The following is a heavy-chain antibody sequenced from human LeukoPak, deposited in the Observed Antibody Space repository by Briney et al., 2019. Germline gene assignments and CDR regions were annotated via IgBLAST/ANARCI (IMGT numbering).Heavy chain of an antibody. D-gene: IGHD6-25*01. CDR3: ARAAAAADIPYSLDF. CDR2: ISSGSSYI. V-gene: IGHV3-21*06. CDR1: GFTFSSYS. Sequence: GGSLRLSCAASGFTFSSYSMNWVRQAPGKGLEWVSSISSGSSYIYFADSMKGRFTISRDNTQNLVYLQMNSLKAEDTAVYFCARAAAAADIPYSLDFWAQGTLVTVSS. J-gene: IGHJ4*02.